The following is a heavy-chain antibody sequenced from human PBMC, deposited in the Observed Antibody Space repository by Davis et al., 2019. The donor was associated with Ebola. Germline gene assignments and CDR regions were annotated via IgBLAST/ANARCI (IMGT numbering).Heavy chain of an antibody. Sequence: GGSLRFSCKGSGYRFTSDWIAWVRQMPGKGLEWMGIIYPGDSDTRYSPSFQGQVTISADKSISTAYLQWSSLKASDTAMYYCARGTDGYNPGGYFDSWGQGTLITVSS. CDR3: ARGTDGYNPGGYFDS. V-gene: IGHV5-51*01. J-gene: IGHJ4*02. CDR2: IYPGDSDT. D-gene: IGHD5-24*01. CDR1: GYRFTSDW.